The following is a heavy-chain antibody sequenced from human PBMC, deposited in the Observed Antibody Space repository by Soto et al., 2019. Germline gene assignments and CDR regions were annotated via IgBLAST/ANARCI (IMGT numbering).Heavy chain of an antibody. V-gene: IGHV1-69*13. CDR1: GGTFSSYA. Sequence: SVKVSCKASGGTFSSYAISWVRQAPGQGLEWMGGIIPIFGTANYAQKFQGRVTITADESTSTAYMELSSLRSEDTAVYYCARFFWSGYSSPDVWGQGTTVTVSS. CDR3: ARFFWSGYSSPDV. J-gene: IGHJ6*02. CDR2: IIPIFGTA. D-gene: IGHD3-3*01.